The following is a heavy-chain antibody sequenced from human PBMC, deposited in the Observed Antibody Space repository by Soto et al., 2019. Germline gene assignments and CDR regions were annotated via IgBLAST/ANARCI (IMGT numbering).Heavy chain of an antibody. Sequence: EVQLVESGGGLVQPGGSLRLSCAASGFIFSSYSMNWVRQAPGKGLEWVSYISSSSDTIYYGDSVKGRFTISRDNAKNSLKLQMNSLRAEDTAVYYCAREPRYCSGGHCYSSYYYYYLDVWGIGTTVTVSS. D-gene: IGHD2-15*01. CDR1: GFIFSSYS. J-gene: IGHJ6*03. CDR2: ISSSSDTI. V-gene: IGHV3-48*01. CDR3: AREPRYCSGGHCYSSYYYYYLDV.